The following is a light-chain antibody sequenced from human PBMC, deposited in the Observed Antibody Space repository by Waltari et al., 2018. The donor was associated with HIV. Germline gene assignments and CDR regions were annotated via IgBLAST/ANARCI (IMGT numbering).Light chain of an antibody. CDR2: GAS. V-gene: IGKV3-15*01. CDR1: QSVSTN. J-gene: IGKJ4*01. CDR3: QQYNNWPLA. Sequence: ELMMTTSPATLSVSPGAPATLACRASQSVSTNLAWYQQKPGQAPRLLIYGASTRATGIPARFSGSGSGTDFTLTISSLQSEDSVTYYCQQYNNWPLAFGGGTKVEIK.